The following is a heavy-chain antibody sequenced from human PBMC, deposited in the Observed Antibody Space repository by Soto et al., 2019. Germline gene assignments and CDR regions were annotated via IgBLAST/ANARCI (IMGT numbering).Heavy chain of an antibody. V-gene: IGHV4-34*01. J-gene: IGHJ6*02. D-gene: IGHD2-21*01. CDR3: ARMAIGYYYGMDV. CDR2: IDHSGST. Sequence: PSETLSLTCGVYGGSGGSFSAYYWSWIRQPPGKGLEWIGEIDHSGSTNYNPSLKSRVTISVDTSKNQFSLELSSVTAADTAVYYCARMAIGYYYGMDVWGQGTTVTVSS. CDR1: GGSGGSFSAYY.